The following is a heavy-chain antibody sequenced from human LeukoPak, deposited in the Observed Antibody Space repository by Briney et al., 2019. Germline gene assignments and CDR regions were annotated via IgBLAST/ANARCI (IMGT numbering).Heavy chain of an antibody. D-gene: IGHD6-13*01. CDR3: ASRTGIAAAGFYYYYMDV. V-gene: IGHV4-4*02. Sequence: PSETLSLTCAASGGSISSSNWWSWVRQPPGKGLEWIGEIYHSGSTNYNPSLKSRVTISVDKSKNQFSLKLSSVTAADTAVYYCASRTGIAAAGFYYYYMDVWGKGTTVTVSS. CDR2: IYHSGST. J-gene: IGHJ6*03. CDR1: GGSISSSNW.